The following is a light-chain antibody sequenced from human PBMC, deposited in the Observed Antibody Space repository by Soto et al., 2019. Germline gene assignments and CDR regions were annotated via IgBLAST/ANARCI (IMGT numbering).Light chain of an antibody. V-gene: IGLV1-44*01. Sequence: QSVLTQPPSASGTPGQRVTISWSGSSSNIGSDSVNWYQQVPGTAPKLLIYSNNQWPLGVPDRFSVSKSGTSASLAISGLQSEDEADYYCATWDDSLNGWVFGGGTKLTVL. CDR1: SSNIGSDS. J-gene: IGLJ3*02. CDR2: SNN. CDR3: ATWDDSLNGWV.